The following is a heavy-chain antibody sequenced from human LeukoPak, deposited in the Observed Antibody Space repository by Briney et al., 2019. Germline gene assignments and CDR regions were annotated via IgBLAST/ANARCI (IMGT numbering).Heavy chain of an antibody. CDR1: GYTFTSYG. V-gene: IGHV1-18*04. J-gene: IGHJ5*02. D-gene: IGHD2-2*03. CDR3: YGYCSSTSCSSWFDP. Sequence: GASVKVSCKASGYTFTSYGISWVQQSPGQALEWMGWISAYNGNTNYAQKLQGRVTMTTDTSTSTAYMELRSLRSDATAVYYCYGYCSSTSCSSWFDPWGQGTLVTVSS. CDR2: ISAYNGNT.